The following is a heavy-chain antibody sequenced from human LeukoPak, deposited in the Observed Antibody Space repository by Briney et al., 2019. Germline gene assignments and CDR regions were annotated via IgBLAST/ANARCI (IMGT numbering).Heavy chain of an antibody. CDR1: GYTFTGYY. V-gene: IGHV1-46*01. CDR3: ARAQAQAYGSGSYYIPVISGSDY. CDR2: INPSGGST. Sequence: ASVKVSCKASGYTFTGYYMHWVRQAPGQGLEWMGIINPSGGSTSYAQKFQGRVTMTRDTSTSTVYMELSSLRSEDTAVYYCARAQAQAYGSGSYYIPVISGSDYWGQGILVTVSS. J-gene: IGHJ4*02. D-gene: IGHD3-10*01.